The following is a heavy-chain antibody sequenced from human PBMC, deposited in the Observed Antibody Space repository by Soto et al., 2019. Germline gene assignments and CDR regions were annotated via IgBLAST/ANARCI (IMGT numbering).Heavy chain of an antibody. V-gene: IGHV3-9*01. CDR1: GFMFENYA. J-gene: IGHJ4*02. Sequence: EVQLVESGGGLVQPGRYLRLSCVASGFMFENYAMHWVRQAPGQGLEWVSSIRWSSGGIDYADSVKGRFTVSRDNAKNSLYLQMNSLKPDDTALYYCAKDDSYAIDFWGQGTLVIVSS. CDR3: AKDDSYAIDF. CDR2: IRWSSGGI. D-gene: IGHD2-2*01.